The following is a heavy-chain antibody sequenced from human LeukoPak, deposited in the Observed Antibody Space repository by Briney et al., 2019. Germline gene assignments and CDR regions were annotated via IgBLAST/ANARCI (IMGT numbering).Heavy chain of an antibody. J-gene: IGHJ5*02. D-gene: IGHD4-23*01. CDR1: GYTFSTYD. CDR2: LSPNSGNT. V-gene: IGHV1-8*03. CDR3: ARGWTLVGFDP. Sequence: GASVKVSCKASGYTFSTYDINWLRQASGQGLEWMGWLSPNSGNTGSSQKFQGRVTITRNTSISTAYMELSSLRSEDTAVYYCARGWTLVGFDPWGQGTLVTVSS.